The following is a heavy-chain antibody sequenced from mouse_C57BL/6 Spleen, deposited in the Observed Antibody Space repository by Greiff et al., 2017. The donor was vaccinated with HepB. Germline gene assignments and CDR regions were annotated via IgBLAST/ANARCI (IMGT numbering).Heavy chain of an antibody. CDR1: GYTFTSYW. V-gene: IGHV1-52*01. J-gene: IGHJ3*01. CDR2: IDPSDSET. D-gene: IGHD1-1*01. CDR3: AREGTYYYGSSFAY. Sequence: VQLQQSGAELVRPGSSVKLSCKASGYTFTSYWMHWVKQRPIQGLEWIGNIDPSDSETHYNQKFKDKATLTVDKSSSTAYMQLSSLTSEDSAVYYCAREGTYYYGSSFAYWGQGTLVTVSA.